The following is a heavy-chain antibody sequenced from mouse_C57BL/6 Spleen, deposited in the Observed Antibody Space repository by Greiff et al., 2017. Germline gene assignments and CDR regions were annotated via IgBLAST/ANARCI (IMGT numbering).Heavy chain of an antibody. D-gene: IGHD4-1*01. J-gene: IGHJ3*01. CDR1: GYSFTGYY. CDR2: INPSTGGT. CDR3: ARGLGRLTY. V-gene: IGHV1-42*01. Sequence: VHVKQSGPELVKPGASVKISCKASGYSFTGYYMNWVKQSPEKSLEWIGEINPSTGGTTYNQKFKAKATLTVDKSSSTAYMQLKSLTSEDSAVYYCARGLGRLTYWGQGTLVTVSA.